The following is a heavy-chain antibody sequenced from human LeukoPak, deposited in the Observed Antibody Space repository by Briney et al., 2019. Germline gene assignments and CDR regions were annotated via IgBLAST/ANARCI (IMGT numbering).Heavy chain of an antibody. CDR3: ARSDQRWLYSDY. CDR1: AASISSSSHY. Sequence: ASETLSLTCTISAASISSSSHYWTWIRQHPGKGLEWIGYIYYTGSTFFNPSLKSRVIISVDTSKNQFSLKLSSVTAADTAVYYCARSDQRWLYSDYWGQGTLVTVSS. D-gene: IGHD5-24*01. J-gene: IGHJ4*02. CDR2: IYYTGST. V-gene: IGHV4-31*03.